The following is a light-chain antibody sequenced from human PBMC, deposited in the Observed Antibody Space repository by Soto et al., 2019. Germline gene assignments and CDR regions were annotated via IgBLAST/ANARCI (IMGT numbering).Light chain of an antibody. CDR3: QQHNQWPIT. J-gene: IGKJ5*01. Sequence: EIVLTQSPGTLSLSPGERATLSCRASQSVSSIYLAWYQQKPGQAPRLLIYDASNRATGIPARFSGSGSGTEFTLTINSLQSEDSAVYYCQQHNQWPITFGQGTRLEIK. CDR1: QSVSSIY. CDR2: DAS. V-gene: IGKV3D-20*02.